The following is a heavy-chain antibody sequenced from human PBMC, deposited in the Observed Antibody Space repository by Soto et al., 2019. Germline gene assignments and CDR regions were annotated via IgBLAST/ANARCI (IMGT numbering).Heavy chain of an antibody. Sequence: QVQLVQSGSEIKKPGASVKVSCKAFGYTFTSYGIGWVRQAPGQGLERMGWISGYNDKTNYAQKFQGRVTMTTETSSSTAYMELRSLKSDDTAVYYCTRIGFDGHWGQGTLVTVSS. D-gene: IGHD3-9*01. CDR1: GYTFTSYG. CDR3: TRIGFDGH. J-gene: IGHJ4*02. CDR2: ISGYNDKT. V-gene: IGHV1-18*01.